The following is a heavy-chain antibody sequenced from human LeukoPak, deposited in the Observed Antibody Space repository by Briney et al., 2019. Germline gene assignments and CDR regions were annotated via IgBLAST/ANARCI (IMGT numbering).Heavy chain of an antibody. D-gene: IGHD3-3*01. CDR1: GFTFSNYI. V-gene: IGHV3-48*01. CDR2: ISSSSSTT. Sequence: PGGSLRLSCAASGFTFSNYIMNWVRQAPGKGLEWVSYISSSSSTTYYADSVKGRFTISRDNSKNTLYLQMNSLRAEDTAVYYCAKGTLRFLDRPMYYFDFWGQGTLVTVSS. J-gene: IGHJ4*02. CDR3: AKGTLRFLDRPMYYFDF.